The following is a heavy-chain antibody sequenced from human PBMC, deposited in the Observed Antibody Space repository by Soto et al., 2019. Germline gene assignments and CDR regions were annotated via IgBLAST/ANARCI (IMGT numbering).Heavy chain of an antibody. V-gene: IGHV4-4*02. CDR2: IYHSGST. J-gene: IGHJ6*02. D-gene: IGHD5-18*01. CDR1: GGSISSSNW. CDR3: ARDSVDTAMVTRNYYYYYGMDV. Sequence: PSETLSLTCAVSGGSISSSNWWSWVRQPPGKGLEWIGEIYHSGSTNYNPSLKSRVTISVDKSKNQFSLKLSSVTAADTAVYYCARDSVDTAMVTRNYYYYYGMDVWGQGTTVTSP.